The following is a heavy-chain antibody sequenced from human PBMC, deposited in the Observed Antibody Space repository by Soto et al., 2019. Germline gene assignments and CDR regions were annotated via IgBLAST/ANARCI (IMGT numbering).Heavy chain of an antibody. V-gene: IGHV3-73*02. CDR1: GFTFSGSA. Sequence: EVQLVESGGDLVQPGGSLKLSCAASGFTFSGSAMHWVRQASGKGLEWVGHIRRRAKNYETVYAASVKGRFIISRDDSTDTAYMQMNRLKTDDTAVYYCTRNFDGSDYFSPDLDYWGQGTLVTVSS. D-gene: IGHD3-22*01. CDR2: IRRRAKNYET. J-gene: IGHJ4*02. CDR3: TRNFDGSDYFSPDLDY.